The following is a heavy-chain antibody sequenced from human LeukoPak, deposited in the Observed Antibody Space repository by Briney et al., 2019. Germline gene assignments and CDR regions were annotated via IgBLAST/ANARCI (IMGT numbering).Heavy chain of an antibody. J-gene: IGHJ4*01. Sequence: PGGSLRLSCAASGFTFSSYGMHWVRQAPGKGLEWVAFIRCDGSNKYYADSVKGRFTISRDNSKNTLYLQMNSLRTEDTAIYYCARRGVSSGWNFNCWGQGTLATVPS. CDR2: IRCDGSNK. D-gene: IGHD6-19*01. CDR3: ARRGVSSGWNFNC. V-gene: IGHV3-30*02. CDR1: GFTFSSYG.